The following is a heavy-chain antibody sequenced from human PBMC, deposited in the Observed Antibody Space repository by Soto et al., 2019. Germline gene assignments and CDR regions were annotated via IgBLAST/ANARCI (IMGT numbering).Heavy chain of an antibody. J-gene: IGHJ4*02. CDR3: ARDDPIHDYGDPFDY. CDR1: GYTFTSYG. CDR2: ISAYSGNT. V-gene: IGHV1-18*01. Sequence: QVQLVQSGAEVKKPGASVKVSCKASGYTFTSYGISWVRQAPGQGLEWMGWISAYSGNTNYAQKLQGRVTMTTDTSTSTAYMELRSLRSDDTAVYYCARDDPIHDYGDPFDYWGQGTLVTVSS. D-gene: IGHD4-17*01.